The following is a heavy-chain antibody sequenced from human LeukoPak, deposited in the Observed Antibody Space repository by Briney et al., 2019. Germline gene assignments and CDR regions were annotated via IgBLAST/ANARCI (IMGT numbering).Heavy chain of an antibody. J-gene: IGHJ5*02. CDR3: ARGQSSNYDFWSGYANWFDP. CDR2: INPNSGGT. CDR1: GYTLTGYY. Sequence: SVTVSCKASGYTLTGYYMHWVRQAPGQGLEWMGWINPNSGGTNYAQKFQGWVTMTRDTSISTAYMELSRLRSDDTAVYYCARGQSSNYDFWSGYANWFDPWGQGTLVTVSS. D-gene: IGHD3-3*01. V-gene: IGHV1-2*04.